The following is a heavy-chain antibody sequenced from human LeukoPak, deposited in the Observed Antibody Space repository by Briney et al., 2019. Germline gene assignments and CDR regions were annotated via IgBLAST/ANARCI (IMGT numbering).Heavy chain of an antibody. Sequence: ASVKVSCKVSGYTLTELSMHWVRQAPGKGLEWMGGFDPEDGETIYAQKFQGRVTMTEDTSTETAYMELSSLRSEDTAVYYCATARSVAGPFDYWGQGTLVTVSS. CDR1: GYTLTELS. D-gene: IGHD6-19*01. J-gene: IGHJ4*02. CDR2: FDPEDGET. V-gene: IGHV1-24*01. CDR3: ATARSVAGPFDY.